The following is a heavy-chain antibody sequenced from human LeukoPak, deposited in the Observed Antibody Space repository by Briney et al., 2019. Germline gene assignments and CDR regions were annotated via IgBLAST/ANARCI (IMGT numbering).Heavy chain of an antibody. D-gene: IGHD3-10*01. V-gene: IGHV3-30*18. Sequence: PGGSLRLSCAASGFTFSSYGMHWVRQAPGKGLEWVAVISYDGSNKYYADSVKGRFTISRDNSKNTLYLQMNSLRAEDTDVYYCAKDPAVVWFGSHPDYWGQGTLVTVSS. CDR3: AKDPAVVWFGSHPDY. J-gene: IGHJ4*02. CDR2: ISYDGSNK. CDR1: GFTFSSYG.